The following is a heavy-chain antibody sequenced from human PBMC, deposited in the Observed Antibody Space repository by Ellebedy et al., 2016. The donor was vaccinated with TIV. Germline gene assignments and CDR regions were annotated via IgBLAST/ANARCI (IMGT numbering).Heavy chain of an antibody. CDR1: GFTFTTYW. CDR3: AILGRY. Sequence: GESLKISCAASGFTFTTYWMSWVRQAPGKGLEWVVNIKQDGSEKYYVDSVKGRFTISRDNAKNSLYLQINSLRAEDTAVYYCAILGRYWGQGTLVTVSS. J-gene: IGHJ4*02. V-gene: IGHV3-7*03. CDR2: IKQDGSEK. D-gene: IGHD7-27*01.